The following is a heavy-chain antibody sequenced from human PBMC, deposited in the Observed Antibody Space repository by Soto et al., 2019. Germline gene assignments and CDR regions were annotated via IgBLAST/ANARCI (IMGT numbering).Heavy chain of an antibody. J-gene: IGHJ6*02. CDR3: ARNYLWGPETGVYYYGMDV. Sequence: GASVKVSCKASGYTFTSYYMHWVRQAPGQGLEWMGIINPSGGSTSYAQKFQGRVTMTRDTSTSTVYMELSSLRSEDTAVYYCARNYLWGPETGVYYYGMDVWGQGTTVTVSS. CDR2: INPSGGST. D-gene: IGHD2-21*01. CDR1: GYTFTSYY. V-gene: IGHV1-46*01.